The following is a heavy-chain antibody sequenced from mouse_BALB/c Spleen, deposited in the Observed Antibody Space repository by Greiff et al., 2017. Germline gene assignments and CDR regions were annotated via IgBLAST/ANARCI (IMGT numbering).Heavy chain of an antibody. V-gene: IGHV2-9*02. CDR3: ARDYYGSSYGFAY. D-gene: IGHD1-1*01. CDR2: IWAGGST. Sequence: QVQLKQSGPGLVAPSQSLSITCTVSGFSLTSYGVHWVRQPPGKGLESLGVIWAGGSTNYNSALMSRLSISKDNSKSQVFLKMNSLQTDDTAMYYCARDYYGSSYGFAYWGQGTLVTVSA. J-gene: IGHJ3*01. CDR1: GFSLTSYG.